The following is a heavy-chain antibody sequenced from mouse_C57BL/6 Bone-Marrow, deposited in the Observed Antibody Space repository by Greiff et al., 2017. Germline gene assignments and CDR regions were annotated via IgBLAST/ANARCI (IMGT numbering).Heavy chain of an antibody. CDR3: AREECYYYGSSSNFDY. V-gene: IGHV3-6*01. J-gene: IGHJ2*01. Sequence: VQLQQSGPGLVKPSQSLSLTCSVTGYSITSGYYWNWIRQFPGNKLEWMGYISYDGSNNYNPSLKNRISITRDTSKNQFFLKLNSVTTEDTATYYCAREECYYYGSSSNFDYWGQGTTLTVSS. CDR2: ISYDGSN. D-gene: IGHD1-1*01. CDR1: GYSITSGYY.